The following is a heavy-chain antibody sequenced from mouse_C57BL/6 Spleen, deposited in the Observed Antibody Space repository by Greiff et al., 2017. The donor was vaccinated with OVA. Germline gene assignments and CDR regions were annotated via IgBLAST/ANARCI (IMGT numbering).Heavy chain of an antibody. V-gene: IGHV5-9*01. CDR2: ISGGGGNT. J-gene: IGHJ3*01. D-gene: IGHD2-1*01. CDR3: ARRDYGNFQFAY. Sequence: DVKLVESGGGLVKPGGSLKLSCAASGFTFSSYTMSWVRQTPEKRLEWVATISGGGGNTYYPDSVKGRFTISRDNAKNTLYLQMSSLRSEDTALYYCARRDYGNFQFAYWGQGTLVTVSA. CDR1: GFTFSSYT.